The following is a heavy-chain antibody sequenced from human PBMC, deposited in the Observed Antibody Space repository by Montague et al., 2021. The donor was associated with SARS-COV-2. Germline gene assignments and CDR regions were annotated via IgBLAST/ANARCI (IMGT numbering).Heavy chain of an antibody. Sequence: SETLSLTCTVSGGSINSSSYYWGWIRQPPGKGLEWIGSIYHSGSTYYNPSLKSRVTISVDTSKNQFSLKLSSVTAADTAVYYCARDVRYYDFWSGRAQTSPDYWGQGTLVTVSS. V-gene: IGHV4-39*07. CDR1: GGSINSSSYY. CDR3: ARDVRYYDFWSGRAQTSPDY. CDR2: IYHSGST. J-gene: IGHJ4*02. D-gene: IGHD3-3*01.